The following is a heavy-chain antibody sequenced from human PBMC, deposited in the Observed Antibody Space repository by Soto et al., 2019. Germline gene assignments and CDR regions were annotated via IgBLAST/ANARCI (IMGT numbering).Heavy chain of an antibody. CDR2: ISSSGSYI. CDR3: ARDTYYYDSSGYPTQNPTDY. D-gene: IGHD3-22*01. J-gene: IGHJ4*02. CDR1: GFTFSSYS. V-gene: IGHV3-21*01. Sequence: GGSLRLSCAASGFTFSSYSMNWVRQAPGKGLEWFSSISSSGSYIYYADSVKGRFTISRDNAKNSLYLQMNSLRAEDTAVYYCARDTYYYDSSGYPTQNPTDYWGQGTLVTVSS.